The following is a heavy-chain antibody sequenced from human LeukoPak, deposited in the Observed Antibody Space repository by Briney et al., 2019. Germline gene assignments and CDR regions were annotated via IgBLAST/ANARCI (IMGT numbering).Heavy chain of an antibody. V-gene: IGHV3-21*01. CDR1: GFTFSSYS. CDR2: ISSSSSYI. CDR3: ARDGGGGSYFDY. Sequence: GGSLRLSCAASGFTFSSYSMNWVRQAPRKGLEWVSSISSSSSYIYYADSVKGRFTISRDNAKNSLYLQMISLRAEDTAVYYCARDGGGGSYFDYWGQGTLVTVSS. D-gene: IGHD2-21*01. J-gene: IGHJ4*02.